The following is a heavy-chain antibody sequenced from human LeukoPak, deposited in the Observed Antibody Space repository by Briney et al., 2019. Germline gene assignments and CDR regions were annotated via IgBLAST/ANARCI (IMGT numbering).Heavy chain of an antibody. D-gene: IGHD6-13*01. CDR1: GGSISSHY. CDR3: ARHWVAAAGYFDY. J-gene: IGHJ4*02. V-gene: IGHV4-4*09. Sequence: KPSETLSLTCTASGGSISSHYWSWIRQPPGEGLEWIGDIYTSGGTNYNPSLKSRVTTSVDTSKNKLSLILSSVPTADTAADYCARHWVAAAGYFDYWGQGTLVIVSS. CDR2: IYTSGGT.